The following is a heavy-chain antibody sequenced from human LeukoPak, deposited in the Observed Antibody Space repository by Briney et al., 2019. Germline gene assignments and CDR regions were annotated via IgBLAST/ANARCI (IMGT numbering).Heavy chain of an antibody. J-gene: IGHJ4*02. CDR2: TYYRSKWFN. CDR1: GESVSSNNAA. V-gene: IGHV6-1*01. Sequence: SQTLSLTCAISGESVSSNNAAWTWIRQSPSRGLEWLGRTYYRSKWFNDYAVSVKSRVTINPDTSKNQFFLQLNSVTPEDTAVYYCAREYLGGYLIYWGPGTLVTVSS. CDR3: AREYLGGYLIY. D-gene: IGHD3-16*02.